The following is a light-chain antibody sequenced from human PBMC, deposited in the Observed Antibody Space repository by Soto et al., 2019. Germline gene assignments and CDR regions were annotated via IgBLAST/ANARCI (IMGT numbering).Light chain of an antibody. J-gene: IGLJ2*01. CDR2: TNN. CDR3: SAWDDSLSDPV. V-gene: IGLV1-47*02. CDR1: SSNIGSNY. Sequence: QSVLTQPPSASGTPGQRVTISCSGGSSNIGSNYVDWYQQLPGQDPKPLIFTNNQRPPPSVVPDRFSGSRCGTSASLAISGLPDEDEADYFCSAWDDSLSDPVFGGGTQLTVL.